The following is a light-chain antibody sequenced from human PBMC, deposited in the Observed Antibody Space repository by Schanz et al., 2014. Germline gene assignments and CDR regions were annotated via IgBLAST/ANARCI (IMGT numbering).Light chain of an antibody. Sequence: DIQMTQSPSSVSASVGDRVTITCRASQGISSWLAWYQQKPGKAPKLLIYDASNLETGVPSRFSGSGSGTDFAFTISSLQPEDIATYYCQHYDNFRWTFGQGTKVEIK. CDR1: QGISSW. V-gene: IGKV1-33*01. J-gene: IGKJ1*01. CDR3: QHYDNFRWT. CDR2: DAS.